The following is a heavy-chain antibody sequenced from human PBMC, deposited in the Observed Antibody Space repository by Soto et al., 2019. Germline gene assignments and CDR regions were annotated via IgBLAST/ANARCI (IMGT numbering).Heavy chain of an antibody. J-gene: IGHJ5*02. D-gene: IGHD3-10*01. CDR2: IYYSGST. CDR3: AREETVYGSGSYFDP. V-gene: IGHV4-30-4*01. CDR1: GGSISSGDYY. Sequence: LSLTCTVSGGSISSGDYYWSWIRQPPGKGLEWIGYIYYSGSTYYNPSLKSRVTISVDTSKNQFSLKLSSVTAADTAVYYCAREETVYGSGSYFDPWGQGTQVTVSS.